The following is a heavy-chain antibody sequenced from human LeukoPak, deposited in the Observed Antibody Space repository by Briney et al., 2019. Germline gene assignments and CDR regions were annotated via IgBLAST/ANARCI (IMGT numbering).Heavy chain of an antibody. J-gene: IGHJ4*02. D-gene: IGHD3-9*01. CDR1: GGSISSYY. CDR2: IYYSGST. V-gene: IGHV4-59*08. Sequence: PSETLSLTCTVSGGSISSYYWSWIRQPPGKGLEWIGYIYYSGSTNYNPSLKSRVTISVDTSKNQFSLKLSSVTAADTAVYYCARQYRVYDILTGYYGSYFDYWGQGTLVTVSS. CDR3: ARQYRVYDILTGYYGSYFDY.